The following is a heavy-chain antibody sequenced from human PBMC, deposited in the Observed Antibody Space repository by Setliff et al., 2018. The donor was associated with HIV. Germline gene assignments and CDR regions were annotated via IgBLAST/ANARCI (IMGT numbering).Heavy chain of an antibody. Sequence: HPGGSLRLSCAASGFSFSNYAMSWVRQAPGTGLEWVSSVIRGGHNTFYADSVKGRFTISRDNSKDTLYLQMSGLTAEDTAVYYCVRDQNTPSRCRSKTCINPGDYWGLGTLVTVSS. CDR3: VRDQNTPSRCRSKTCINPGDY. J-gene: IGHJ4*02. V-gene: IGHV3-23*01. D-gene: IGHD2-2*01. CDR1: GFSFSNYA. CDR2: VIRGGHNT.